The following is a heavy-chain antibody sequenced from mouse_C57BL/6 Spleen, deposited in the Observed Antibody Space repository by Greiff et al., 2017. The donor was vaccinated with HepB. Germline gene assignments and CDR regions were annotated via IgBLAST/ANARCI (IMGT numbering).Heavy chain of an antibody. J-gene: IGHJ4*01. CDR1: GYTFTDYE. D-gene: IGHD1-1*01. CDR2: IDPETGGT. Sequence: QVQLQQSGAELVRPGASVTLSCKASGYTFTDYEMHWVKQTPVHGLEWIGAIDPETGGTAYNQKFKGKAILTADKSSSTAYMELRSLTSEDSAVYYCTRSTTVVAKDDYAMDYWGQGTSVTVSS. V-gene: IGHV1-15*01. CDR3: TRSTTVVAKDDYAMDY.